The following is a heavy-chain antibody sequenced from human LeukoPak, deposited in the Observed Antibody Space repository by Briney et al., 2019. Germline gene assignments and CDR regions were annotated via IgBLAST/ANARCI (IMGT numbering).Heavy chain of an antibody. Sequence: GGSLRLSCVASGFTFSSYEMNWVRQAPGKGLEWVSYISSSGSTIYYADSVKGRFTISRDNAKNSLYLQMNSLRAEDTAVYYCARDRAVAYDYWGQGTLVTVSS. V-gene: IGHV3-48*03. CDR2: ISSSGSTI. CDR3: ARDRAVAYDY. J-gene: IGHJ4*02. D-gene: IGHD6-19*01. CDR1: GFTFSSYE.